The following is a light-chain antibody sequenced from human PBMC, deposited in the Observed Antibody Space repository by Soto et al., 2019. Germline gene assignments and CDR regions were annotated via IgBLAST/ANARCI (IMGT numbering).Light chain of an antibody. Sequence: QSVLTQPPSVSGAPGQRVTISCTGSSSNIGAGFDVHWYQQLPGTAPKLLIYVNTNRPSGVPDRFSGSKSGTSASLAITGLQAEDEADYYCQSYDSSLSVSVVFGGGTKVTVL. CDR3: QSYDSSLSVSVV. CDR2: VNT. V-gene: IGLV1-40*01. CDR1: SSNIGAGFD. J-gene: IGLJ2*01.